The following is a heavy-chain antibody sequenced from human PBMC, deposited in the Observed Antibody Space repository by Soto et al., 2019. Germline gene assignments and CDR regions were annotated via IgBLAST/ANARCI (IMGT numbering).Heavy chain of an antibody. Sequence: QVQLVQSGAEVKKPGSSVTVSCKASGGTFSSYTISWVRQAPGQGLEWMGGSIPIFGTANYAQKFQSRVTITADESTSSAYMELSSLRSEDTAVYYCARGNHRWLQLWYFDLWGRGTLVTVSS. V-gene: IGHV1-69*12. CDR3: ARGNHRWLQLWYFDL. D-gene: IGHD5-12*01. CDR2: SIPIFGTA. J-gene: IGHJ2*01. CDR1: GGTFSSYT.